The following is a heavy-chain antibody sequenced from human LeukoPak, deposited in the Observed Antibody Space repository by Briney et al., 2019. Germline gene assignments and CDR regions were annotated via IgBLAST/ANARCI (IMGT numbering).Heavy chain of an antibody. CDR2: ISYDGSNK. CDR1: GFTFSSYA. CDR3: QGRAMVTNDY. J-gene: IGHJ4*02. V-gene: IGHV3-30-3*01. Sequence: PGGSLRLSGAASGFTFSSYAMHWVRQAPGKGLEWVAVISYDGSNKYYADSVKGRFTIARDNSTNTLYLQMNSLRAEDTAVYYCQGRAMVTNDYWGQGTLVTVSS. D-gene: IGHD5-18*01.